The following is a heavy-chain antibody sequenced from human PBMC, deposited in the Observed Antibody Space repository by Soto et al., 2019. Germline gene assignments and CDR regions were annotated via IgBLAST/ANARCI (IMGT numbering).Heavy chain of an antibody. CDR1: GGSISSGDYY. D-gene: IGHD5-12*01. J-gene: IGHJ5*02. CDR3: ARGEGGYAPYNWFDP. V-gene: IGHV4-30-4*01. CDR2: IYYSGST. Sequence: SETLSLTCTVSGGSISSGDYYWSWIRQPPGKGLEWIGYIYYSGSTYYNPSLKSRVTISVDTSKNQFSLKLSSVTAADTAVYYCARGEGGYAPYNWFDPWGQGTLVTVSS.